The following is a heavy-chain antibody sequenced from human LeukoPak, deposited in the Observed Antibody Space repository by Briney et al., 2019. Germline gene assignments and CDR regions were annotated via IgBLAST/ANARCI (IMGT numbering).Heavy chain of an antibody. CDR3: AKDRGYDFWSGYYTGIREYYFDY. V-gene: IGHV3-23*01. J-gene: IGHJ4*02. Sequence: GGSLGLSCAASGFTFSSYAMSWVRQAPGKGLEWVSAISGSGGSTYYADSVKGRFTISRDNSKNTLYLQMNSLRAEDTAVYYCAKDRGYDFWSGYYTGIREYYFDYWGQGTLVTVSS. D-gene: IGHD3-3*01. CDR2: ISGSGGST. CDR1: GFTFSSYA.